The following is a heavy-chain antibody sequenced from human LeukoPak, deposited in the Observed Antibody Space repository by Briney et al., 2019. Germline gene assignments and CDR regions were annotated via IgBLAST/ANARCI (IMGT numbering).Heavy chain of an antibody. D-gene: IGHD6-13*01. V-gene: IGHV3-48*01. CDR1: GFTFSSYS. Sequence: GGSLRLSCAASGFTFSSYSMNWVRQAPGKGLEWVSYISSSSSTIYYADSVKGRFTISRDNSKNTLYLQMNSLRAEDTAVYYCAKNFFAGGGIFDYWGQGTLVTVSS. CDR2: ISSSSSTI. CDR3: AKNFFAGGGIFDY. J-gene: IGHJ4*02.